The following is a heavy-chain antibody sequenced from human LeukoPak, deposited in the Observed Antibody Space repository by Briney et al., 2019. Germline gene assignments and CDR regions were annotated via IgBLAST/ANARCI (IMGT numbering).Heavy chain of an antibody. CDR2: IIPIFGTA. CDR3: AVRGSSNYDLSRYYYYYMDV. CDR1: GGTFSSYA. Sequence: ASVKVSCKASGGTFSSYAISWVRQASGQGLEWMGGIIPIFGTANYAQKFQGRVTITTDESTSTAYMELSSLRSEDTAVYYCAVRGSSNYDLSRYYYYYMDVWGKGTTVTVSS. D-gene: IGHD4-11*01. J-gene: IGHJ6*03. V-gene: IGHV1-69*05.